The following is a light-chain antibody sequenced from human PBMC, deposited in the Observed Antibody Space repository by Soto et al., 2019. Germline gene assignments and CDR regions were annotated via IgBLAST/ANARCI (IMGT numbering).Light chain of an antibody. CDR1: QSVRSS. CDR2: DAS. J-gene: IGKJ4*01. CDR3: QQRSDWPPELT. Sequence: EIVLTQSPATLSLSPGDRATLSCRASQSVRSSLAWFQQKPDQAPRLLIYDASKRATGIPARFSGSASGADFTLTISSLEPGDFAVYYCQQRSDWPPELTFGGGTKVDIK. V-gene: IGKV3-11*01.